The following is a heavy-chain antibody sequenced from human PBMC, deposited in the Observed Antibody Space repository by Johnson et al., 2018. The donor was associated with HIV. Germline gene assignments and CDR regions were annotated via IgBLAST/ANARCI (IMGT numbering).Heavy chain of an antibody. CDR1: GSTFSDYY. D-gene: IGHD2-8*01. J-gene: IGHJ3*02. CDR2: ISGSGGTI. V-gene: IGHV3-11*01. Sequence: QVQLVESGGDLVKAGGSLRLSCAASGSTFSDYYMSWIRQAPGKGLEWVSYISGSGGTIYYADSVKGRFTISRDNAMNSVYLQMNSLRAEDTAVYYCARGMYGDAFDIWGQGTMVTVSS. CDR3: ARGMYGDAFDI.